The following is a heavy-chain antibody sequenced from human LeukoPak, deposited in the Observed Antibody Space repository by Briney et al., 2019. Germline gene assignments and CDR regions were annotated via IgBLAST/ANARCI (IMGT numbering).Heavy chain of an antibody. CDR1: GYTFTGYY. J-gene: IGHJ4*02. Sequence: ASVTVSCKASGYTFTGYYIHWVRQAPGQGLEWMGWTNPNSGGTNYAQKFQGRVTMTRDTSISTAYMELSRLTSDDTAVYYCARDAIVRDYSNSDYWGQGTLVTVSS. V-gene: IGHV1-2*02. CDR2: TNPNSGGT. CDR3: ARDAIVRDYSNSDY. D-gene: IGHD4-11*01.